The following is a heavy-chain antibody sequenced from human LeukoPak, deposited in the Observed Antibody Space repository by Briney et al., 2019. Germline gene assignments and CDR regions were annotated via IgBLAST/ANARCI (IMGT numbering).Heavy chain of an antibody. CDR1: GFTFDYYA. CDR3: ASPHGLAGTDSFDI. CDR2: ISWNSGSI. Sequence: GGSLRLSCAASGFTFDYYAMHWVRQAPGKGLEWVSGISWNSGSIGYADSVKGRFTISRDNAKNSLYLQMNSLRAEDTAVYYCASPHGLAGTDSFDIWGQGTMVTVSS. D-gene: IGHD6-13*01. V-gene: IGHV3-9*01. J-gene: IGHJ3*02.